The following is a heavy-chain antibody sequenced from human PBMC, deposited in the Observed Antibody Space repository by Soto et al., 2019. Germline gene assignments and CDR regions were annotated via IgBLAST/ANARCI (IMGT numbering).Heavy chain of an antibody. J-gene: IGHJ6*02. V-gene: IGHV4-31*03. Sequence: QVQLQESGPGLVEPSQTLSLTCTVSGGSISSGGYYWSWIRQHPGKGLEWIGYISYSGSTYYNPSLRTRVTILVDASENHFSLKLTSVTAADTAVYYCARRKQNCYGMDIWGQGTTVTVSS. CDR1: GGSISSGGYY. CDR3: ARRKQNCYGMDI. CDR2: ISYSGST.